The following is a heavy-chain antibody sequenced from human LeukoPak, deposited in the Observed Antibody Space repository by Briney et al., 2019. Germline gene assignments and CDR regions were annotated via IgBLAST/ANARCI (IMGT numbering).Heavy chain of an antibody. J-gene: IGHJ4*02. Sequence: GGSLRLSCAASGFTFNGYEMNWVRQAPGKGLEWVSYISSGRSTIYYADSVKGRFTISRDNAKNSLYLQMDSLRAEDTAVYYCARGSYYYDSSGYAEGSFDFWGQGTPVTVSS. CDR1: GFTFNGYE. V-gene: IGHV3-48*03. CDR2: ISSGRSTI. CDR3: ARGSYYYDSSGYAEGSFDF. D-gene: IGHD3-22*01.